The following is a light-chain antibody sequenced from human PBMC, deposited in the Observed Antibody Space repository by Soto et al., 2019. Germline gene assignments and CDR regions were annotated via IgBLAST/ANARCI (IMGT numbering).Light chain of an antibody. Sequence: EIVLTQSPGTLSLSPGERATLSCRASQSISGTHLAWYQHRPGQAPRPLIYATSNRATGVPDRFSGSGSGTDVTLTISRLEPEDFAVYFCRQYDSSPPMYTFGQGTKLEIK. V-gene: IGKV3-20*01. CDR2: ATS. J-gene: IGKJ2*01. CDR3: RQYDSSPPMYT. CDR1: QSISGTH.